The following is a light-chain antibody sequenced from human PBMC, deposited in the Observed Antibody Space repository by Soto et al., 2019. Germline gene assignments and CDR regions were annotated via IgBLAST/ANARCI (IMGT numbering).Light chain of an antibody. CDR2: DAF. Sequence: EIVLTQSPATLPLSPWERATLSCRASQSVSSSYLAWYQQKPGQAPRLLIYDAFNRATGIPARFSGSGSGTDFTLTISSLEPEDFAVYYCQQRSNWPNTFGQGTRLEIK. CDR3: QQRSNWPNT. J-gene: IGKJ5*01. CDR1: QSVSSSY. V-gene: IGKV3D-20*02.